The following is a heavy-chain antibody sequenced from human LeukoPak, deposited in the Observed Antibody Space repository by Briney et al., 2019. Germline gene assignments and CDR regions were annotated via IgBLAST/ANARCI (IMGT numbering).Heavy chain of an antibody. V-gene: IGHV4-38-2*02. Sequence: PSETLSLTCTVSGYSISSGYYWGWIRQPPGKGLQWIGSIYHSGSTYYNPSLKSRVTISLDTSKNQFSLKLSSVTAADTAVYYCARVQDSSGYYRRYYFDYWGQGTLVTVSS. J-gene: IGHJ4*02. CDR1: GYSISSGYY. CDR3: ARVQDSSGYYRRYYFDY. CDR2: IYHSGST. D-gene: IGHD3-22*01.